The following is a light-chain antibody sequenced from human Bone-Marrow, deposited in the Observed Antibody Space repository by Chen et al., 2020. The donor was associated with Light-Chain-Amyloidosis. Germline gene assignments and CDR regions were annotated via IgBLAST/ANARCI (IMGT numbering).Light chain of an antibody. V-gene: IGKV3-20*01. Sequence: EIVLTQSPCTLSLSPGEGANLSCRASQTISSNYLTWYQQKFGQAPRLLIYGSSSRATGIPDRFTGSGSGTDFTLTINRLEPEDFAMYYCQQYGTSPLTVGGGTKVEIK. J-gene: IGKJ4*01. CDR3: QQYGTSPLT. CDR1: QTISSNY. CDR2: GSS.